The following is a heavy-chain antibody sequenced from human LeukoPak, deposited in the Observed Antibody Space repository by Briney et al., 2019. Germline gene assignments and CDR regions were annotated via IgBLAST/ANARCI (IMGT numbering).Heavy chain of an antibody. D-gene: IGHD4-17*01. V-gene: IGHV3-30*18. CDR1: GFTFNNYG. CDR3: AKSPRLTTVTYIDY. J-gene: IGHJ4*02. Sequence: PGGSPRLSCAASGFTFNNYGIHWVRQAPGKGLEWVAVISYDGSYKYYADSVKGRFTISRDNSKNTLYLQMNSLRAEDTAAYYCAKSPRLTTVTYIDYWGQGTLVTVSS. CDR2: ISYDGSYK.